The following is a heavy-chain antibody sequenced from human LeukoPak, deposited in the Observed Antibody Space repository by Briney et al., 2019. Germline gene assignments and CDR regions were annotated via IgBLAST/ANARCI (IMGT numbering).Heavy chain of an antibody. Sequence: GGSLRLSCAASGFTFSSYAMSWVRQAPGKGLEWVSYISSGSETRYYADSVKGRFTISRDNAKNSLFLRMNSLRAEDTAVYYCARDRGSITMVRGVNYYWGQGTLVTVSS. CDR2: ISSGSETR. CDR3: ARDRGSITMVRGVNYY. D-gene: IGHD3-10*01. V-gene: IGHV3-48*04. CDR1: GFTFSSYA. J-gene: IGHJ4*02.